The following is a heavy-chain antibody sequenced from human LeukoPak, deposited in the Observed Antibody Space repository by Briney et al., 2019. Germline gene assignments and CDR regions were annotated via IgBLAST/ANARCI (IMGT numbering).Heavy chain of an antibody. CDR2: INHSGST. V-gene: IGHV4-34*01. Sequence: SETLSLTCAVYGGSFSGYYWSWIRQPPGKGLEWIGEINHSGSTNYNPSLKSRVTISVDTSKNQFSLKLSSVTAADTAVYYCARQRGSSSSFDYRGQGTLVTVSS. CDR1: GGSFSGYY. D-gene: IGHD6-13*01. J-gene: IGHJ4*02. CDR3: ARQRGSSSSFDY.